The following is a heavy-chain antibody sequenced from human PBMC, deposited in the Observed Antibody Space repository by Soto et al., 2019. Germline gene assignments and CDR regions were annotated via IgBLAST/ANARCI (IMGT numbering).Heavy chain of an antibody. Sequence: PGGSLRLSCAASGFPFSSYGMHWVRQAPGKGLEWVAVISYDGSNKYYADSVKGRFTISRDNSKNTLYLQMNSLRAEDTAVYYCAKDRLRDYYDSSGYYYHSWFDPWGQGTLVTVSS. CDR3: AKDRLRDYYDSSGYYYHSWFDP. D-gene: IGHD3-22*01. CDR2: ISYDGSNK. V-gene: IGHV3-30*18. J-gene: IGHJ5*02. CDR1: GFPFSSYG.